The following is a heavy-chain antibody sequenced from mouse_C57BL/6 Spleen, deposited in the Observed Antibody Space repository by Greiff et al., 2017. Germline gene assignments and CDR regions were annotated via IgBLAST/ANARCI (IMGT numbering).Heavy chain of an antibody. CDR3: AREGEGFDY. J-gene: IGHJ2*01. CDR2: IYPGDGDT. Sequence: VQLQQSGPELVKPGASVKISCKASGYAFSSSWMNWVKQRPGKGLEWIGRIYPGDGDTNYNGKFKGKATLTADKSSSTAYMQLSSLTSEDSAVYFCAREGEGFDYWGQGTTLTVSS. CDR1: GYAFSSSW. V-gene: IGHV1-82*01.